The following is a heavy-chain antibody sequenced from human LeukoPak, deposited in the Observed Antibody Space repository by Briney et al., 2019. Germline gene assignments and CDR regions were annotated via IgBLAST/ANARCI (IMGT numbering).Heavy chain of an antibody. CDR2: IYYSGST. CDR3: ARDRDYGDYLSYAFDI. J-gene: IGHJ3*02. V-gene: IGHV4-31*03. Sequence: SETLSLTCTVSVGSISSGGYYWRWVRQHPGKGLEWIVYIYYSGSTYYNPSLKSRVTISVDTSKNQFSLKLSSVTAADTAVYYCARDRDYGDYLSYAFDIWGQGTMVTVSS. CDR1: VGSISSGGYY. D-gene: IGHD4-17*01.